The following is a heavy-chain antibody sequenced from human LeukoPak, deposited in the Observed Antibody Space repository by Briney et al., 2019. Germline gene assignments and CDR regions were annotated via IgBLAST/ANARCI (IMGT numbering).Heavy chain of an antibody. CDR3: ARGPDYYDSSGPLDY. CDR1: GFTFSSYG. J-gene: IGHJ4*02. V-gene: IGHV3-33*01. D-gene: IGHD3-22*01. Sequence: PGGPLRLSCAASGFTFSSYGMHWVRQAPGKGLEWVAVIWYDGSNKYYADSVKGRFTISRDNSKNTLYLQMNSLRAEDTAVYYCARGPDYYDSSGPLDYWGQGTLVTVSS. CDR2: IWYDGSNK.